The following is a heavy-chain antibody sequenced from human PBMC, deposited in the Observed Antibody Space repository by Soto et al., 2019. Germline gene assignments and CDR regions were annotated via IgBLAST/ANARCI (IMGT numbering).Heavy chain of an antibody. CDR2: IKTDGSST. V-gene: IGHV3-74*01. CDR3: ARELGAGGY. Sequence: GSLRLSCVASGFTFSNYWMHWVRQVPGKGLVWVSRIKTDGSSTSYADSVKGRFTISRDNAKNTLYLLMNSLRAEDTAVYYCARELGAGGYWGQGTLVTVSS. D-gene: IGHD2-8*02. CDR1: GFTFSNYW. J-gene: IGHJ4*02.